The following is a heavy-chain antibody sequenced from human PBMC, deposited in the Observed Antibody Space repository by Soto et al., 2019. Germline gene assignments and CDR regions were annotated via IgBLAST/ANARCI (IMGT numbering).Heavy chain of an antibody. V-gene: IGHV1-18*01. CDR2: ISGYNGNT. CDR1: GYTFRSYG. Sequence: QVQLVQSGTEVKKPGASVKVSCKASGYTFRSYGISWVRQAPGQGLEWMGWISGYNGNTHYSQKFQGKVTMTTDTSTSTAYMELRNLSSDDTALYYCAKADSNYAGRFSYYYMDVWGTGTMVTVSS. CDR3: AKADSNYAGRFSYYYMDV. D-gene: IGHD4-4*01. J-gene: IGHJ6*03.